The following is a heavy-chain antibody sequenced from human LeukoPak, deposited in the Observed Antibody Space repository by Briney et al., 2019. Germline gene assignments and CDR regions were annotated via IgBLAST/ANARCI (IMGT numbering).Heavy chain of an antibody. CDR3: ARVMGYYGSRDIDY. CDR1: GFTFSSYW. D-gene: IGHD3-22*01. CDR2: INTDGSST. Sequence: GGSLRLSCAASGFTFSSYWMHWVRQAPGKGLVWVSRINTDGSSTSYADSVKGRFTISRDNAKNTLYLQMNSLRAEDTAVYYCARVMGYYGSRDIDYWGQGTLVTVSS. V-gene: IGHV3-74*01. J-gene: IGHJ4*02.